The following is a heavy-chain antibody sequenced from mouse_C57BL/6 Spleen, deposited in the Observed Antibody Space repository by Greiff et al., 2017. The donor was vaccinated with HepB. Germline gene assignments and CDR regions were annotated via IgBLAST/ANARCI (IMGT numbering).Heavy chain of an antibody. J-gene: IGHJ2*01. CDR3: AKPIYYYCSSYGY. Sequence: EVQLQQSGPELVKPGASVKMSCKASGYTFTDYNMHWVKQSHGKSLEWIGDINPNNGGTSYNKKFKGKGTLTVDKSSSTAYMELRSLPSEESAVYYCAKPIYYYCSSYGYWGQGTPLTVSS. CDR2: INPNNGGT. D-gene: IGHD1-1*01. CDR1: GYTFTDYN. V-gene: IGHV1-22*01.